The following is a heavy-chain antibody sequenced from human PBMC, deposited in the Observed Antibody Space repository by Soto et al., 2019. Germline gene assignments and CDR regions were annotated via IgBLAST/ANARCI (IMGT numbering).Heavy chain of an antibody. CDR3: AKGYYDSSGYYYGDAFDI. J-gene: IGHJ3*02. CDR2: ISGSGGST. CDR1: GFTFSSYA. V-gene: IGHV3-23*01. Sequence: GGSLRLSXAASGFTFSSYAMSWVRQAPGKGLEWVSAISGSGGSTYYADSVKGRFTISRDNSKNTLYLQMNSLRAEDTAVYYCAKGYYDSSGYYYGDAFDIWGQGTMVTVSS. D-gene: IGHD3-22*01.